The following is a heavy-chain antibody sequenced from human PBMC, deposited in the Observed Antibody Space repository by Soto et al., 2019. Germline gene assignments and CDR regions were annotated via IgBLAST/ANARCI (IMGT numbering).Heavy chain of an antibody. CDR3: AGIRSIFGVVIPPSYYFDS. D-gene: IGHD3-3*01. V-gene: IGHV4-34*01. CDR1: GGSFSGYY. J-gene: IGHJ4*02. Sequence: PSETLSLTCAVYGGSFSGYYWSWIRQPPGKGLEWIGEINHSGSTNYNPSLKSRVTISVDTSKNQFSLKLSSVTAADTAVYYCAGIRSIFGVVIPPSYYFDSWGQGTLVTVSS. CDR2: INHSGST.